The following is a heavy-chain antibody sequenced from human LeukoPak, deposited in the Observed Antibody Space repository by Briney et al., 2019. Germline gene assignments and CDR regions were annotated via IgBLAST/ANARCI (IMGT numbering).Heavy chain of an antibody. CDR3: ARGGGSTNSLPFDP. CDR2: IWFDGSRE. CDR1: GFTFNRNG. D-gene: IGHD2-15*01. Sequence: GGSLRLSCAASGFTFNRNGMHWVRQAPGKGLEWVALIWFDGSREYYGDSVKGRFIISRDNSKNTLYLQMNSLRAEDTALYHCARGGGSTNSLPFDPWGQGTLVTVSS. J-gene: IGHJ5*02. V-gene: IGHV3-33*01.